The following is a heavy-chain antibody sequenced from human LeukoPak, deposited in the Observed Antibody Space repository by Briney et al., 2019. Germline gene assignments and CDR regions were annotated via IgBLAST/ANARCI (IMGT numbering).Heavy chain of an antibody. CDR1: GFTFSSYS. D-gene: IGHD1-26*01. Sequence: GGSLRLSCAASGFTFSSYSMNWVRQAPGKGLEWVSSISSSSSYIYYADSVKGRFTISRDNAKNSLYLQMNSLRAEDTAVYYCAREKEWELSLEDYWGQGTLVTVSS. CDR2: ISSSSSYI. V-gene: IGHV3-21*01. CDR3: AREKEWELSLEDY. J-gene: IGHJ4*02.